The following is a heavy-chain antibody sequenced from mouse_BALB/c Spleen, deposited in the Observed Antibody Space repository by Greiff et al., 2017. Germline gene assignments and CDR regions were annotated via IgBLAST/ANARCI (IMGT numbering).Heavy chain of an antibody. CDR1: GFSLTSYG. D-gene: IGHD2-2*01. CDR2: IWAGGST. Sequence: QVQLQESGPGLVAPSQSLSITCTVSGFSLTSYGVHWVRQPPGKGLEWLGVIWAGGSTNYNSALMSRLSISKDNSKSQVFLKMNSLQTDDTAMYYCAREIYYGYDGYYFDYWGQGTTLTVSS. V-gene: IGHV2-9*02. CDR3: AREIYYGYDGYYFDY. J-gene: IGHJ2*01.